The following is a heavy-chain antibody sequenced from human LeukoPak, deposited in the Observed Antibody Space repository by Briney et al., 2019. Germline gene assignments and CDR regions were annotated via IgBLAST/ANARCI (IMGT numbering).Heavy chain of an antibody. J-gene: IGHJ4*02. CDR1: GGSISGYY. CDR3: ARGAKVITNFDY. CDR2: IYYSGST. V-gene: IGHV4-59*01. D-gene: IGHD3-3*01. Sequence: SETPSLTCTVSGGSISGYYWSWIRQPPGKGLEWIGYIYYSGSTNYNPSLKSRVTISVATSKNQFSLKLSSVTAADTAVYYCARGAKVITNFDYWGQGTLVTVSS.